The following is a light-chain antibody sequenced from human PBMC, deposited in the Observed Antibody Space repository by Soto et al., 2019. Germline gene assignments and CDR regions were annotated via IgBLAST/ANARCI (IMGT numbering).Light chain of an antibody. CDR3: CSYAGSSTLYV. CDR1: SSDVGSYNL. V-gene: IGLV2-23*01. CDR2: EGS. Sequence: QSALTQPASVSGSPGQSXXISCTGTSSDVGSYNLVSWYQQHPGKAPKLMIYEGSKRPSGVSNRFSGSKSGNTASLTISGLQAEDEADYYCCSYAGSSTLYVFGTGTKLTVL. J-gene: IGLJ1*01.